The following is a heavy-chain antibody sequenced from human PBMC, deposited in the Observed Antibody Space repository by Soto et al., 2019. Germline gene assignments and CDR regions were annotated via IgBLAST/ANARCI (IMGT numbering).Heavy chain of an antibody. V-gene: IGHV5-10-1*01. CDR3: ASIAAAGTLASDY. CDR1: GYSFTIDC. J-gene: IGHJ4*02. CDR2: IDPSDSYT. D-gene: IGHD6-13*01. Sequence: GESLKISCNGSGYSFTIDCISWVLQMPGKGLEWMGRIDPSDSYTNYSPSFQGHVTISADKSISTAYLQWSSLKASDTAMYYCASIAAAGTLASDYWGQGTLVTVSS.